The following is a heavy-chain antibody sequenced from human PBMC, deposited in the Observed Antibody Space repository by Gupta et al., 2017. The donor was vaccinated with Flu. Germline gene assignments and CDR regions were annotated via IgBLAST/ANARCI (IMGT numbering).Heavy chain of an antibody. CDR3: ASRPPSGYCTNGVCYETNY. Sequence: QVQPGQSGAEGKKPRPSVKVSFMASGGTFSSYLIRCVPQAPGQGLEWMGGIIAIFGTANDAQKFQSRVTITADDSTSTAYMELSSLRSEETAVYYCASRPPSGYCTNGVCYETNYWGQGTLVTVSS. CDR2: IIAIFGTA. D-gene: IGHD2-8*01. CDR1: GGTFSSYL. J-gene: IGHJ4*02. V-gene: IGHV1-69*01.